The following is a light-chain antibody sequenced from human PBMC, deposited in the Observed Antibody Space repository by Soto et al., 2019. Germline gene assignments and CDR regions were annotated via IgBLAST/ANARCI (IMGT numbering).Light chain of an antibody. CDR2: GAS. V-gene: IGKV3-20*01. CDR1: QSVGINY. Sequence: EIVLTQSPGTLSLSPGERATLSCRASQSVGINYLAWYQQKPGQAPRLLMYGASSRATGIPDRFSGSGSGTDFTLTISRLELEDFAVYYCQHYAGSPWTFGQGTKVDIK. CDR3: QHYAGSPWT. J-gene: IGKJ1*01.